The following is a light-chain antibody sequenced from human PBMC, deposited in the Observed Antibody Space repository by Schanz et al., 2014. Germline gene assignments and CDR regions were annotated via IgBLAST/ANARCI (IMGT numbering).Light chain of an antibody. CDR3: QQYGSSPPIT. Sequence: EIVMTQSPATLSVSPGERATLSCRASQSVSSYLAWYQQKPGQAPRLLIYGASTRATGIPARFSGSGSGTDFTLTISRLEPEDFAVYYCQQYGSSPPITFGQGTRLEIK. CDR1: QSVSSY. CDR2: GAS. J-gene: IGKJ5*01. V-gene: IGKV3-20*01.